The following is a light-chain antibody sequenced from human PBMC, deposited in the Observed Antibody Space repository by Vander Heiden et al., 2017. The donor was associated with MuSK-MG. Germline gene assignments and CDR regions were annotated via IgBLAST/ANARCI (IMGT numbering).Light chain of an antibody. CDR3: QVWDSSSDHRVV. CDR2: DDS. CDR1: NIGSKS. J-gene: IGLJ2*01. Sequence: SYVLTQPPSVSVAAGQTARITCGGKNIGSKSVHWYQQKPGQAPVLVVYDDSDRPPGIPERFSGSNSGNTATLTISRVEAGDEADYYCQVWDSSSDHRVVFGGGTKLTGL. V-gene: IGLV3-21*02.